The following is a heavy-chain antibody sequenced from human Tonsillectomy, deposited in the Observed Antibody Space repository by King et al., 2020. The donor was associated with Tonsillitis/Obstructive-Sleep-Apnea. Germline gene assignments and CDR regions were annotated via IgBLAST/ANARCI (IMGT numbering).Heavy chain of an antibody. CDR1: HGSMSSYF. D-gene: IGHD3-22*01. CDR3: ARSDYYYDSYGYGFDH. CDR2: IYYSGST. Sequence: QLQESGPGLVKPSETLSLTCTVSHGSMSSYFGSWIRQPPGKGLEWIGYIYYSGSTNYNPSLKSRVTMSIDTSRNQFSLKLSSVTAADTAVYYCARSDYYYDSYGYGFDHWGQGTLVTVSS. J-gene: IGHJ4*02. V-gene: IGHV4-59*01.